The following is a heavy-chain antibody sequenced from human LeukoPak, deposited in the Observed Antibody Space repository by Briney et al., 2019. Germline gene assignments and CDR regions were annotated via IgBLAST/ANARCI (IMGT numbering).Heavy chain of an antibody. J-gene: IGHJ3*02. CDR2: INPNSGGT. Sequence: ASVKVSCKASGYTFTSYGISWVRQAPGQGLEWMGWINPNSGGTNYAQKFQGRVTMTRDTSISTAYMELTRLRSDDTAMYYCARGVVPAARGWLAFDIWGQGTMATVSS. D-gene: IGHD2-2*01. CDR3: ARGVVPAARGWLAFDI. CDR1: GYTFTSYG. V-gene: IGHV1-2*02.